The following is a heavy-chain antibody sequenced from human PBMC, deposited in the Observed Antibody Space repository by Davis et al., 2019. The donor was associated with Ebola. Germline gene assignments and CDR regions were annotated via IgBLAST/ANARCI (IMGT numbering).Heavy chain of an antibody. CDR1: GGTFSSYA. V-gene: IGHV1-69*06. CDR2: IIPIFGTA. Sequence: SVKVSCKASGGTFSSYAISWVRQAPGQGLEWMGGIIPIFGTANYAQKFQGRVTITADKSTSTAYMELSSLRSEDTAVYYCARVSAQYSSGWYLDYWGQGTLVTVSS. D-gene: IGHD6-19*01. J-gene: IGHJ4*02. CDR3: ARVSAQYSSGWYLDY.